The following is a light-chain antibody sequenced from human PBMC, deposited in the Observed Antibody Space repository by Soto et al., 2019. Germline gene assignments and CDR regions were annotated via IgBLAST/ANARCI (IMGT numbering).Light chain of an antibody. CDR2: QAS. CDR1: QTISSW. J-gene: IGKJ1*01. V-gene: IGKV1-5*03. CDR3: QHYHSYSEA. Sequence: DIQMTQSPSTRFGSLGDRGTITCPASQTISSWLAWYQQKPGQAPKLLIYQASTLNSGVPSRFSGSGSGTEFTLTISSLQPDDFATYYCQHYHSYSEAFGQGTKVDIK.